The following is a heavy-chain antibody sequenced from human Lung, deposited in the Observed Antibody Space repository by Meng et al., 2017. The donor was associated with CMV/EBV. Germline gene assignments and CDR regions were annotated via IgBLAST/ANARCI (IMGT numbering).Heavy chain of an antibody. CDR1: GFTFGNYV. CDR3: AKTFWTGYGPFDL. J-gene: IGHJ3*01. D-gene: IGHD3/OR15-3a*01. V-gene: IGHV3-23*01. CDR2: ISGGSGDT. Sequence: GGSLRPXCAASGFTFGNYVMTWVRQAPGKGLEWVSSISGGSGDTHYASPVHGRFSISRDDSKNTLYLQMNSLRDEDTAVYYCAKTFWTGYGPFDLWGQGTMVTVSS.